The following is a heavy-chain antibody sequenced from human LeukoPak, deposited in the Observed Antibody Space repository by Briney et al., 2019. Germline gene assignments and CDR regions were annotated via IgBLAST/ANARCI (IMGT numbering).Heavy chain of an antibody. V-gene: IGHV4-39*01. CDR3: ARQVTFGYAYAYYFDY. CDR2: IHNSEST. Sequence: PSETLSLTCTVSGGSISTSYHYWGWIRQPPGKGLEWIGNIHNSESTYYNPSLKSRVTISVDTSKNQFSLKLSSVTAADTAVYYCARQVTFGYAYAYYFDYWGQGSLVTVSS. J-gene: IGHJ4*02. CDR1: GGSISTSYHY. D-gene: IGHD5-18*01.